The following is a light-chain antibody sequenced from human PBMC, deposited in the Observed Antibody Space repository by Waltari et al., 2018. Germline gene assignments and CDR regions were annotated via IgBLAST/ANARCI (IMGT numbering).Light chain of an antibody. CDR3: SSYTTSISYV. Sequence: QSALTQPASVSGSPGQSITISCTGTSSDIGVYNHVSGYQQHPGKAPKLMIYDVTNRPSGVSDRFSGSKSDYTASLTISGLQAEDEADYYCSSYTTSISYVFGTGTRVTVL. CDR1: SSDIGVYNH. J-gene: IGLJ1*01. V-gene: IGLV2-14*03. CDR2: DVT.